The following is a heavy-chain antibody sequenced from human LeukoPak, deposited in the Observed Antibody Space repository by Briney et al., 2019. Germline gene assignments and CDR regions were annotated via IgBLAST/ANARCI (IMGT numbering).Heavy chain of an antibody. D-gene: IGHD3-9*01. CDR3: ARDPHDSVLTPMSYFDY. CDR1: GYTFTGYY. V-gene: IGHV1-2*02. J-gene: IGHJ4*02. CDR2: INPNSGGT. Sequence: ASVKVSCKASGYTFTGYYMHWVRQAPGQGLEWMGWINPNSGGTNYAQKFQGRVTMTTDTSTSTAYMELRSLRSDDTAVYYCARDPHDSVLTPMSYFDYWGQGTLVTVSS.